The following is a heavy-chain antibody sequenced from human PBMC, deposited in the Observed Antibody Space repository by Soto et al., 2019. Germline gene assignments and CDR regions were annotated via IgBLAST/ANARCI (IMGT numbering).Heavy chain of an antibody. J-gene: IGHJ4*02. D-gene: IGHD3-10*01. CDR2: INHSGST. Sequence: LSLTCAVYGGSFSGYYWSWIRQPPGKGLEWIGEINHSGSTNYNPSLKSRVTISVDTSKNQFSLKLSSVTAADTAVYYCASPYVYYGSGSSGDYWGQGTLVTVSS. V-gene: IGHV4-34*01. CDR1: GGSFSGYY. CDR3: ASPYVYYGSGSSGDY.